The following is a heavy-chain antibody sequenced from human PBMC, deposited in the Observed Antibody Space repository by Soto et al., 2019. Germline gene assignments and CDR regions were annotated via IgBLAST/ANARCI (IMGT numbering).Heavy chain of an antibody. CDR2: IKQDGSEK. CDR3: ARDSGIQSETDAFDI. J-gene: IGHJ3*02. D-gene: IGHD3-10*01. Sequence: GGSLRLSCAASGFTFSSYWMSWVRQAPGKGLEWVANIKQDGSEKYYVDSVKGRFTISRDNAKNSLYLQMNSLRAEDTAVYYCARDSGIQSETDAFDIWGQGTMVTVSS. V-gene: IGHV3-7*03. CDR1: GFTFSSYW.